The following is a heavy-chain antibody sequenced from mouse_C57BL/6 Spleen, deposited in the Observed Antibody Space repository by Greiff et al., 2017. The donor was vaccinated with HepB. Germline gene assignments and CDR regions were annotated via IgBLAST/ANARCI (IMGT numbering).Heavy chain of an antibody. D-gene: IGHD1-1*01. CDR2: IDPSDSYT. Sequence: QVQLQQPGAELVKPGASVKLSCKASGYTFTSYWMQWVKQRPGQGLEWIGEIDPSDSYTNYNQKFKGKATLTVDTSSSTAYMQLSSLTSEDSAVYDCARGGYYGSSGYFDVWGTGTTVTVSS. CDR3: ARGGYYGSSGYFDV. V-gene: IGHV1-50*01. CDR1: GYTFTSYW. J-gene: IGHJ1*03.